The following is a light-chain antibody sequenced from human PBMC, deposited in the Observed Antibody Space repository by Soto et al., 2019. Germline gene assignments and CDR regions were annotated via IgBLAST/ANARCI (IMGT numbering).Light chain of an antibody. CDR3: SSYVGSNKGV. CDR1: SSDVGGYNY. CDR2: DVN. V-gene: IGLV2-8*01. J-gene: IGLJ1*01. Sequence: QSVLTQPPSASGSPGQSVTISCTGTSSDVGGYNYVSWYQQHPGKAPKLMIYDVNKRPSGVPDRFSGSKSGNTASLTVSGLQAEDEADYYCSSYVGSNKGVFGTGTRSPS.